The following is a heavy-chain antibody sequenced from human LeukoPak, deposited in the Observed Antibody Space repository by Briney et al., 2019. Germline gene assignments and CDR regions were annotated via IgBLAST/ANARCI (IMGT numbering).Heavy chain of an antibody. V-gene: IGHV4-30-2*01. CDR2: LYHSGTT. CDR3: ASYYGSGSYYFDY. Sequence: PSETLSLTCTVSGGSVSSGSYYWSWVRQPPGKGLEWIGYLYHSGTTYYNPSLRSRVTISVDRSKNQFSLKLTSVTAADTAVYYCASYYGSGSYYFDYWGQGTLVTVSS. J-gene: IGHJ4*02. D-gene: IGHD3-10*01. CDR1: GGSVSSGSYY.